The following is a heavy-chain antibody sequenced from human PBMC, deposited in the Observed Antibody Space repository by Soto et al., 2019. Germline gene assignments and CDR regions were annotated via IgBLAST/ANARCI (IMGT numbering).Heavy chain of an antibody. J-gene: IGHJ4*02. D-gene: IGHD3-22*01. CDR1: GGSISSYY. Sequence: SETLSLTCTVSGGSISSYYWSWIRQPPGKGLEWIGYIYYSGSTNYNPSLKSRVTISVDTSKNQFSLKLSSVTAADTAVYYCAGSSYYYDSSGYSSFDYWGQGTLVTVSS. CDR3: AGSSYYYDSSGYSSFDY. V-gene: IGHV4-59*01. CDR2: IYYSGST.